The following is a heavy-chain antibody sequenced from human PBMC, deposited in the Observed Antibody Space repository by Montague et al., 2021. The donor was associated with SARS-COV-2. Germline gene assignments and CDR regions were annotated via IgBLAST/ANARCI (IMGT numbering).Heavy chain of an antibody. CDR1: GFSLSTDGVG. J-gene: IGHJ4*02. D-gene: IGHD6-6*01. CDR2: IYWDDDK. V-gene: IGHV2-5*02. Sequence: PALVKPTQTLTLTCTFSGFSLSTDGVGVGWIRQPPGKALEWLALIYWDDDKRYRPSLKSRLTITKVTSKNQVVLTMTNMDPVDTATYYCAHRLPAVAAFDYWGQGTLVTVSS. CDR3: AHRLPAVAAFDY.